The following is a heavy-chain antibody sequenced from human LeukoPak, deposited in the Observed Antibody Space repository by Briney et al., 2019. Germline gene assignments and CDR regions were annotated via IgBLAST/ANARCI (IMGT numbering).Heavy chain of an antibody. Sequence: PGGSLRLSCAASGFTFSSYGMHWVRQAPGKGLEWVAVISYDGSNKYYADSVKGRFTISRDNSKNTLYLQMNSLRAEDTAVYYCAKDANRENYDYVWGSYRHRPSEFDYWGQGTLVTVSS. J-gene: IGHJ4*02. CDR1: GFTFSSYG. CDR3: AKDANRENYDYVWGSYRHRPSEFDY. V-gene: IGHV3-30*18. CDR2: ISYDGSNK. D-gene: IGHD3-16*02.